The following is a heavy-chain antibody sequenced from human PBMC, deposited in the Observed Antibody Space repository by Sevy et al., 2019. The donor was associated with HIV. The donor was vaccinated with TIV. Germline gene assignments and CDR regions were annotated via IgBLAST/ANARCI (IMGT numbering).Heavy chain of an antibody. Sequence: ASVKVSCKDSGYTFTSYGISWARQAPGQGLEWMGWISVYNGNTNYAQRLQARVTMTTDTSTSTAYMELRSLRSDDTAVYYCARAGYYSWFYDILTGLDYWGQGTLVTVSS. D-gene: IGHD3-9*01. J-gene: IGHJ4*02. CDR2: ISVYNGNT. CDR3: ARAGYYSWFYDILTGLDY. CDR1: GYTFTSYG. V-gene: IGHV1-18*01.